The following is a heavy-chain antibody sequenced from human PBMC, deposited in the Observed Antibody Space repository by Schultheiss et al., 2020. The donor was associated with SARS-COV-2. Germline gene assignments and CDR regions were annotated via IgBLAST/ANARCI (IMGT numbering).Heavy chain of an antibody. J-gene: IGHJ3*02. D-gene: IGHD1/OR15-1a*01. CDR3: ARGSGRTGNAFDI. CDR2: IKHSGST. CDR1: GGSFSGYY. Sequence: SETLSLTCAVYGGSFSGYYWSWIRQPPGRGLEWIGEIKHSGSTNYNPSLKSRVSISVHTSKNQFSLNLSSVTAADTAVYFCARGSGRTGNAFDIWGQGTMVTVSS. V-gene: IGHV4-34*01.